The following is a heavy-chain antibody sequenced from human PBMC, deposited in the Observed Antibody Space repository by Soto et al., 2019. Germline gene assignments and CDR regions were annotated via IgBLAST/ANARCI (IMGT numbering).Heavy chain of an antibody. Sequence: GATVRVSCKASGGTFSSYAISWVRQAPGQGLEWMGGIIPIFGTANYAQKFQGRVTITADESTSTAYMELSSLRSEDTAVYYCASVYYYDSSGYTVYYFDYWGQGTLVTV. J-gene: IGHJ4*02. CDR3: ASVYYYDSSGYTVYYFDY. CDR2: IIPIFGTA. V-gene: IGHV1-69*13. CDR1: GGTFSSYA. D-gene: IGHD3-22*01.